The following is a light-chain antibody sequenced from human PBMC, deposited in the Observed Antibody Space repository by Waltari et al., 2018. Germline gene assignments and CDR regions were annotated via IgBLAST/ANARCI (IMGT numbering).Light chain of an antibody. Sequence: QSALTQPPSASGSPGQSVTISCPGTSSDVGGYKHVSWYRQHPGKAPELMIFEVSKRPSGVPDRFSGSKSGNTASLTVSGLQAEDEADYYCSSYAGSNSFDVVFGGGTKLTVL. CDR2: EVS. J-gene: IGLJ2*01. CDR1: SSDVGGYKH. CDR3: SSYAGSNSFDVV. V-gene: IGLV2-8*01.